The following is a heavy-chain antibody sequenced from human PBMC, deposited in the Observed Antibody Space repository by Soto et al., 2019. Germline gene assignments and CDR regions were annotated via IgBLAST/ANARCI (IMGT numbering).Heavy chain of an antibody. CDR3: ARSLSAPMNWFDP. D-gene: IGHD2-2*01. CDR1: GFTFSSYA. J-gene: IGHJ5*02. V-gene: IGHV3-30-3*01. CDR2: ISYDGSNK. Sequence: GSLRLSCAASGFTFSSYAMHWVRQAPGKGLEWVAVISYDGSNKYYADSVKGRFTISRDNSKNTLYLQMNSLRAEDTAVYYCARSLSAPMNWFDPWGQGTLVTVSS.